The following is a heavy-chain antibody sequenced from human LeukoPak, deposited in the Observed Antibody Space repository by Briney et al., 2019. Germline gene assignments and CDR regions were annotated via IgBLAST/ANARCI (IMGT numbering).Heavy chain of an antibody. CDR2: ISPTGSTT. V-gene: IGHV3-74*01. CDR3: ARGPNSNWSGLDF. CDR1: GFTFSDYY. D-gene: IGHD6-6*01. Sequence: GGSLRLSCAASGFTFSDYYMSWIRQAPGKGLVWVSRISPTGSTTSYADSVKGRFTVSRDNAKNTLYLQVNNLRAEDTAVYYCARGPNSNWSGLDFWGQGTLLTVSS. J-gene: IGHJ4*02.